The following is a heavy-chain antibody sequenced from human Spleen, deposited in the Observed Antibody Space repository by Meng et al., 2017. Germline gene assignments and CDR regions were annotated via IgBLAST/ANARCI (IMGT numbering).Heavy chain of an antibody. D-gene: IGHD3-10*01. V-gene: IGHV3-33*01. CDR3: VRDVEYYGSGSSDQ. J-gene: IGHJ4*02. CDR1: GFTFSSFG. CDR2: IWYDGSNK. Sequence: GESLKISCAASGFTFSSFGMHWVRQAPGMGLEWVALIWYDGSNKFYGDSVKGRFTISRDNPNNTLYLQMNSLRAADTAVYYCVRDVEYYGSGSSDQWGQGTLVTVSS.